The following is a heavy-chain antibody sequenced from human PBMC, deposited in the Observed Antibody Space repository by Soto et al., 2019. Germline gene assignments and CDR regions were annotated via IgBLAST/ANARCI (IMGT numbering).Heavy chain of an antibody. D-gene: IGHD3-3*01. CDR1: GGSISSGDYY. V-gene: IGHV4-30-4*01. Sequence: PSETLSLTCSVSGGSISSGDYYWSWVRQPPQKGLEWIGYIYYSGSTYYNPSLKSRVTISVDTAKNQFSLNLSSVTAADTAVYYCARGNDFWSGYSTLTYYGLDVWGQGTTFTVSS. CDR2: IYYSGST. J-gene: IGHJ6*02. CDR3: ARGNDFWSGYSTLTYYGLDV.